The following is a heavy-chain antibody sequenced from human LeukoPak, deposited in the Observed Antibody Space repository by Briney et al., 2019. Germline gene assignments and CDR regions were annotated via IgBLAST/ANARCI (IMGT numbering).Heavy chain of an antibody. CDR1: GGSFSGYY. J-gene: IGHJ6*03. CDR3: ARHSTVTSYYYMDV. V-gene: IGHV4-34*01. CDR2: INHSGGT. Sequence: SETLSLTCAVYGGSFSGYYWSWIRQPPGKGLEWIGEINHSGGTNYNPSLKSRVTISVDTSKNQFSLKLSSVTAADTAVYYCARHSTVTSYYYMDVWGEGTTVTVSS. D-gene: IGHD4-11*01.